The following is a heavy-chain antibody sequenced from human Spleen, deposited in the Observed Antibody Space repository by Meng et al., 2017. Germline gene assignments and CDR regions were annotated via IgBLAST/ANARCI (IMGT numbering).Heavy chain of an antibody. CDR2: INHSGST. CDR3: ARQEGAFDY. CDR1: GGSISSGGYY. V-gene: IGHV4-31*03. Sequence: QVQLQESGPGLVKPSQTLSLTCTVSGGSISSGGYYWSWIRQHPGKGLEWIGEINHSGSTNYNPSLKSRVTRSVDTSKSQFSLKLRSVTPEDTAVYYCARQEGAFDYWGQGTLVTVSS. D-gene: IGHD3-16*01. J-gene: IGHJ4*02.